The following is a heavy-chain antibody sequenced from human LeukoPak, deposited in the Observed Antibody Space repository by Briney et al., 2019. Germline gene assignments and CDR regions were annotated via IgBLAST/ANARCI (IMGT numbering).Heavy chain of an antibody. D-gene: IGHD3-22*01. J-gene: IGHJ4*02. CDR3: ARDDSSGYYIDY. V-gene: IGHV4-4*02. CDR2: IYHSGST. Sequence: SETLSLTCAVSGGSISSSNWWSWARQPPGKGLEWIGEIYHSGSTNYNPSLKGRVTISVDKSKNQFSLKLSSVTAADTAVYYCARDDSSGYYIDYWGQGTLVTVSS. CDR1: GGSISSSNW.